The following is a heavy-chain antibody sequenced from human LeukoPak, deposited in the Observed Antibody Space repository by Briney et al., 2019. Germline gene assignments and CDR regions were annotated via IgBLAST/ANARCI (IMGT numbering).Heavy chain of an antibody. D-gene: IGHD3-9*01. V-gene: IGHV4-59*08. J-gene: IGHJ3*02. CDR1: GGSISSYY. CDR2: IYYSGST. CDR3: ARIIYDILTGFDAFDI. Sequence: SETLSLTCTVSGGSISSYYWSWIRQPPGKGLEWIGYIYYSGSTNYNPSLKSRVTISVDTSKNQFSLKLSSVTAADTAVYYCARIIYDILTGFDAFDIWGQGTMVTVSS.